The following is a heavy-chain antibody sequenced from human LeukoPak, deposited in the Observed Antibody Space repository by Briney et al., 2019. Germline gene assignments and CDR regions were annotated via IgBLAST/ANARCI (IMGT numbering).Heavy chain of an antibody. V-gene: IGHV3-48*01. CDR3: AREPGYYDRAPGAFDI. D-gene: IGHD3-22*01. J-gene: IGHJ3*02. CDR2: ISSSSSTI. CDR1: GFTFGSYS. Sequence: GGSLRLSCAASGFTFGSYSMNWVRQAPGKGLEWVSYISSSSSTIYYADSVKGRFTISRDNAKNSLYLQMNSLRAEDTAVYYCAREPGYYDRAPGAFDIWGQGTMVTVSS.